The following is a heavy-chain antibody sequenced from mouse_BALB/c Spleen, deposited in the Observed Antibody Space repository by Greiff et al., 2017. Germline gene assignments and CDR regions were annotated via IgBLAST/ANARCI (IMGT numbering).Heavy chain of an antibody. J-gene: IGHJ1*01. Sequence: VQLQQSGPELVKPGASVKIPCKASGYTFTDYNMDWVKQSHGKSLEWIGDINPNNGGTIYNQKFKGKATLTVDKSSSTAYMELRSLTSEDTAVYYCAREGDYDCGQWYFDVWGAGTTVTVSS. CDR2: INPNNGGT. CDR1: GYTFTDYN. D-gene: IGHD2-4*01. V-gene: IGHV1-18*01. CDR3: AREGDYDCGQWYFDV.